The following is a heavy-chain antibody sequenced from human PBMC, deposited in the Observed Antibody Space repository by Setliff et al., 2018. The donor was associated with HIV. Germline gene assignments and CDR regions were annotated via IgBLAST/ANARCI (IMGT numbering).Heavy chain of an antibody. Sequence: PGGSLRLSCAASGFTFSSYGMHWVRQAPGKGLEWVAFIRSDESDKHYADSVKGRFTISRDNSKNTLYLQMNSLRAEDTAVYYCAKGRGSSSSYLDYWGQGTLVTVSS. CDR2: IRSDESDK. V-gene: IGHV3-30*02. CDR3: AKGRGSSSSYLDY. D-gene: IGHD6-6*01. J-gene: IGHJ4*02. CDR1: GFTFSSYG.